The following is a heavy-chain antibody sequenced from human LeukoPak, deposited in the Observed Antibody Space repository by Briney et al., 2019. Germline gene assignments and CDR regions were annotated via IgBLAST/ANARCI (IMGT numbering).Heavy chain of an antibody. CDR1: GYTFTGYY. J-gene: IGHJ4*02. CDR3: ARDRPRYSSSWNDY. V-gene: IGHV1-2*02. Sequence: ASVKVSCKASGYTFTGYYMHWVRQAPGQGLEWMGWINPNSGGTNYAQKFRGRVTMTRDTSISTAYMELSRLRSDDTAVYYCARDRPRYSSSWNDYWGQGTLVTVSS. CDR2: INPNSGGT. D-gene: IGHD6-13*01.